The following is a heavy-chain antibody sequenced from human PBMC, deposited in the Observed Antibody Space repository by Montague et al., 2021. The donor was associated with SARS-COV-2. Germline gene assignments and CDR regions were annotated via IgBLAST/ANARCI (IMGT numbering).Heavy chain of an antibody. J-gene: IGHJ3*02. CDR3: ARGQVTIFGVLIMLPAAGALDI. CDR1: GGSFSGYY. Sequence: SETLSLTCAVYGGSFSGYYWSWIRQPPGEGLEWIGEVNHSGGTNYNPSLKSRVTISVDTSKNQFSLKMNSVGAADTAVYYCARGQVTIFGVLIMLPAAGALDIWGRGTMVSVAS. D-gene: IGHD3-3*01. CDR2: VNHSGGT. V-gene: IGHV4-34*01.